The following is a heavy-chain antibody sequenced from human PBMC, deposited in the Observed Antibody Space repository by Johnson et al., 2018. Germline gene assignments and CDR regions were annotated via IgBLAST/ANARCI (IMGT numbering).Heavy chain of an antibody. V-gene: IGHV3-33*01. CDR3: ARDSAGAFDI. CDR1: GFTFSRFG. J-gene: IGHJ3*02. Sequence: QVQLVQSGGGVVQPGRSLRLSCAASGFTFSRFGMHWVRQVPGKGLEWVAVIWYDGSRKYYVASVGGRFTFSRDNSKNTVNLQRNSLRAEDKGVYYCARDSAGAFDIWGQGTMVTVSS. CDR2: IWYDGSRK. D-gene: IGHD6-13*01.